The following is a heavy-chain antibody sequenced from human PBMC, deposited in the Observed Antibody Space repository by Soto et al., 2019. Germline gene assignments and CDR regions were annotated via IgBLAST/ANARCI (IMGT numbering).Heavy chain of an antibody. CDR1: GFTFSSYW. CDR3: ARDHLTYYYDSSGYPPRDYYYGMDV. CDR2: INSDGSST. Sequence: PGGSLRLSCAASGFTFSSYWMHWVRQAPGKGLVWVSRINSDGSSTSYADSVKGRFTISRDNAKNTLYLQMNSLRAEDTAVYYCARDHLTYYYDSSGYPPRDYYYGMDVWGQGTTVTVSS. D-gene: IGHD3-22*01. J-gene: IGHJ6*02. V-gene: IGHV3-74*01.